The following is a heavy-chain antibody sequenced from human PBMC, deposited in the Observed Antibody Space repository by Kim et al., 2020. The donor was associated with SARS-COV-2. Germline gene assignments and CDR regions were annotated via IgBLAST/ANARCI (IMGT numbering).Heavy chain of an antibody. D-gene: IGHD2-2*01. Sequence: DSVKGRFTISRDNAKNSLYLQMNSLTPEDTALYYCVKEECTSTVCYKAFDYWGQGTLVTVSS. CDR3: VKEECTSTVCYKAFDY. V-gene: IGHV3-9*01. J-gene: IGHJ4*02.